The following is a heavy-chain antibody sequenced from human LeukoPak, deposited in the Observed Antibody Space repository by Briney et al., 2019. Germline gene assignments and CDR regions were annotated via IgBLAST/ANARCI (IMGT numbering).Heavy chain of an antibody. J-gene: IGHJ5*02. CDR3: ARDYGGNYNWFDP. CDR2: INPSGGST. CDR1: GYTFTSYY. V-gene: IGHV1-46*01. D-gene: IGHD4-23*01. Sequence: ASVKVSCKPSGYTFTSYYMHWVRQAPGQGLEWMGIINPSGGSTSYAQKFQGRVTMTRDMSTSTVYMELSSLRSEDTAVYYCARDYGGNYNWFDPWGQGTLVTVSS.